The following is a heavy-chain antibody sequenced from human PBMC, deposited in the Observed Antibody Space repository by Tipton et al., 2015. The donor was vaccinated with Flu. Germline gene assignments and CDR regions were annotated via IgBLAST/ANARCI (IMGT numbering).Heavy chain of an antibody. J-gene: IGHJ6*03. V-gene: IGHV4-59*08. Sequence: TLSLTCTVSGGSISSYYWSWIRQPPGKGLEWIGYIYYSGSTNYNPSLKSRVTISVDTSKNQFSLKLSSVTAADTAVYYCARFGGCSSTSCLHYYYYYMDVWGKGTTVTVSS. CDR2: IYYSGST. CDR3: ARFGGCSSTSCLHYYYYYMDV. D-gene: IGHD2-2*01. CDR1: GGSISSYY.